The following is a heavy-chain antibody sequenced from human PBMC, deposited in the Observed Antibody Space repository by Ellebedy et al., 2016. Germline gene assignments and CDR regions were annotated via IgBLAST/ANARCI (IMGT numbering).Heavy chain of an antibody. J-gene: IGHJ4*02. CDR3: AKTSRGNY. CDR1: GFTFDDYA. Sequence: GESLKISXAASGFTFDDYAMHWVRQAPGKGLEWVSGISGGGGGSTYYADSVKGRFTISRDNSKNTLYLQMNSLRAEDTAVYYCAKTSRGNYWGQGTLVIVSS. CDR2: ISGGGGGST. D-gene: IGHD3-16*01. V-gene: IGHV3-23*01.